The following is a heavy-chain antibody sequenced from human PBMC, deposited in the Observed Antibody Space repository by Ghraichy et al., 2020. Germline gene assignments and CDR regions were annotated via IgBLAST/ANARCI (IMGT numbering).Heavy chain of an antibody. CDR1: GFTFSSYW. Sequence: GGSLRLSCAASGFTFSSYWMSWVRQAPGKGLEWVANIKQDGSEKYYVDSVKGRFTISRDNAKNSLYLQMNSLRAEDTAVYYCAREQYTAKLSENYYYYYGMDVWGQGTTVTVSS. J-gene: IGHJ6*02. V-gene: IGHV3-7*03. D-gene: IGHD5-18*01. CDR3: AREQYTAKLSENYYYYYGMDV. CDR2: IKQDGSEK.